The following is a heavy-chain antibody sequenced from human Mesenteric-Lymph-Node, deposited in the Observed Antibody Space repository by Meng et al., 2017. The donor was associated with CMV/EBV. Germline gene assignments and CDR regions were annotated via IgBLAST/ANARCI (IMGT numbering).Heavy chain of an antibody. V-gene: IGHV4-31*02. D-gene: IGHD2-2*01. CDR1: GGYF. J-gene: IGHJ2*01. CDR2: IYYSGDT. Sequence: GGYFWTWILQHPGKGLEWIGHIYYSGDTYYNPSLKSRTTISVDTSKNQFSLNLSSVTAADTAVYFCARGIIVVVPAAADPYCYFNLWGRGTLVTVSS. CDR3: ARGIIVVVPAAADPYCYFNL.